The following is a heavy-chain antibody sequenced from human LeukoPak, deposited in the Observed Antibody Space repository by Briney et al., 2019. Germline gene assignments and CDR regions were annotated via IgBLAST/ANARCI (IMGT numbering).Heavy chain of an antibody. CDR1: GGSISSYY. D-gene: IGHD1-26*01. V-gene: IGHV4-59*08. Sequence: SETLSLTCTVSGGSISSYYWSWIRQPPGKGLEWIGYIYYSGSTNYNPSLKSRVTISVDTSKNQFSLKLSSVTAAGTAVYYCARHSVSGSYCVYWGQGTLVTVSS. J-gene: IGHJ4*02. CDR3: ARHSVSGSYCVY. CDR2: IYYSGST.